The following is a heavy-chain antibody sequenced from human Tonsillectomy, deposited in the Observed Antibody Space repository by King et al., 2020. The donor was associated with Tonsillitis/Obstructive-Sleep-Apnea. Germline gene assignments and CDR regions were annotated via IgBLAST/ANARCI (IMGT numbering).Heavy chain of an antibody. V-gene: IGHV3-21*01. CDR2: ISSASNYI. CDR3: ARDGDWGPDGFDI. D-gene: IGHD7-27*01. Sequence: VQLVESGGGLVKPGGSLRLSCAASGFTFNTNSMNWVRQAPGKGLEWVSSISSASNYIYYADSVKGRFTISRDNAKNSLYLQMISLRAEDTAVYYCARDGDWGPDGFDIWGQGTMVTVSS. J-gene: IGHJ3*02. CDR1: GFTFNTNS.